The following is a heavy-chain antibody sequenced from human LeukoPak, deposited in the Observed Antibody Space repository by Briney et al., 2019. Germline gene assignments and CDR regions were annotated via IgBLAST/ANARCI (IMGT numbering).Heavy chain of an antibody. V-gene: IGHV4-38-2*02. CDR3: ARGNMRYSSSSGKGDY. CDR2: IYHSGST. CDR1: GYSISSGYY. D-gene: IGHD6-13*01. J-gene: IGHJ4*02. Sequence: PSETLSLTCTVSGYSISSGYYWGWIRQPPGKGLEWVGSIYHSGSTYYNPSLKSRVAISVDTSKNQFSLKLSSVTAADTAVYYCARGNMRYSSSSGKGDYWGQGTLVTVSS.